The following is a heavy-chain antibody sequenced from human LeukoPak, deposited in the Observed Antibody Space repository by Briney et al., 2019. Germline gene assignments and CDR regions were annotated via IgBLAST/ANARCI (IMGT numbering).Heavy chain of an antibody. Sequence: GGSLRLSCAASGFTVSSNYMSWVRQAPGKGLEWVSVIYSGGSTYYADSVKGRFTISRDNSRNTLYLQMDSLRAEDTAVYYCAKDGLSGWGSYSDCWGQGTLVTVSS. D-gene: IGHD3-16*01. CDR3: AKDGLSGWGSYSDC. V-gene: IGHV3-53*01. CDR2: IYSGGST. J-gene: IGHJ4*02. CDR1: GFTVSSNY.